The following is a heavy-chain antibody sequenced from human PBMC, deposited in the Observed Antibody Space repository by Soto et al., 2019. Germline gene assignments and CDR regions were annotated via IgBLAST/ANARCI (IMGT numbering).Heavy chain of an antibody. CDR2: IFYIGNA. Sequence: QVQLQETGPGLVKPSQTLSLTCTVSGVSITSGDNYWSWIRQPPGKGLEWIGYIFYIGNAYYNPSLQSRVIISVDTSRNRFSLRLTSVTAADTAVYYCVRKTGTTFLGSFFDHWGQGTLVTVSS. CDR1: GVSITSGDNY. V-gene: IGHV4-30-4*01. D-gene: IGHD1-7*01. J-gene: IGHJ4*02. CDR3: VRKTGTTFLGSFFDH.